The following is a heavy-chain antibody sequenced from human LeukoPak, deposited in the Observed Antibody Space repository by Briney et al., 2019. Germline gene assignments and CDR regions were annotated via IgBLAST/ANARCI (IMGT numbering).Heavy chain of an antibody. D-gene: IGHD3-3*01. Sequence: SETLSLTCAVCGGSFSGYYWSWIRQPPGKGLEWIGEINHSGSTNYNPSLKSRVTISVDTSKNQFSLKLSSVTAADTAVYYCARGAPTQYYDFWSGYSRYYGMDVWGQGTTVTVSS. J-gene: IGHJ6*02. CDR3: ARGAPTQYYDFWSGYSRYYGMDV. V-gene: IGHV4-34*01. CDR1: GGSFSGYY. CDR2: INHSGST.